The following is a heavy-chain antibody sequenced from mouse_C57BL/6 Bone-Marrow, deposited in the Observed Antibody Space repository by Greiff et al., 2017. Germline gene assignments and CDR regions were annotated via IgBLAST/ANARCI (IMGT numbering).Heavy chain of an antibody. CDR2: IYPRDGST. J-gene: IGHJ1*03. CDR3: ARGLYYGSSTRYFDV. Sequence: QVQLQQSDAELVKPGASVKISCKVSGYTFTDHTIHWMKQRPEQGLEWIGYIYPRDGSTKYNEKFKGKATLTADKSSSTAYMQLNSLTSEDSAVYFCARGLYYGSSTRYFDVWGTGTTVTVSS. CDR1: GYTFTDHT. V-gene: IGHV1-78*01. D-gene: IGHD1-1*01.